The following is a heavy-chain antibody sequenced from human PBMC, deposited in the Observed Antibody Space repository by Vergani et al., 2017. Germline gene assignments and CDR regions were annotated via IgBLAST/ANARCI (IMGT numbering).Heavy chain of an antibody. D-gene: IGHD3-10*01. J-gene: IGHJ6*02. CDR3: ARGFVGYYYGMDV. Sequence: QVQLQESGPGLVKPSETLSLTCTVSGGSISSYYWSWIRQPPGKGLEWIGYIYYSGSTNYNPSLKSRVTISVDTSKNQFSLKLSSVTAADTAVYYCARGFVGYYYGMDVWGQGTTVTVSS. V-gene: IGHV4-59*01. CDR2: IYYSGST. CDR1: GGSISSYY.